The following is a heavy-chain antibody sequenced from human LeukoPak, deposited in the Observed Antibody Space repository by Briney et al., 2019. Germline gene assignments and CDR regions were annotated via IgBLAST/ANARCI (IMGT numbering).Heavy chain of an antibody. CDR2: ISSYSSTI. D-gene: IGHD5-18*01. J-gene: IGHJ3*02. Sequence: GGSLSLSCAASGFTLSGYSMNWVRQAPGKGMEWVSYISSYSSTIYYADSVKGRFTISRDNAQNSLYLQMNSLRAEDTAVYFCARPLGIPRDAFDIWGQGTMVTVSS. CDR3: ARPLGIPRDAFDI. V-gene: IGHV3-48*04. CDR1: GFTLSGYS.